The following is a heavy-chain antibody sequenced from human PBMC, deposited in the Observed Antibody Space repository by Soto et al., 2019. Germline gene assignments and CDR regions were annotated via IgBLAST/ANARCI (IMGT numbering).Heavy chain of an antibody. V-gene: IGHV4-39*01. CDR1: GDSINSDKYY. J-gene: IGHJ4*02. CDR3: ARLEGLATISYYFDF. CDR2: IYFRGKT. Sequence: QLQLQESGPGLVKPSETLSLTCSVSGDSINSDKYYWGWIRQPPGKGLEWIGSIYFRGKTYYNPSLQTRVTISLDKSESQFSLKLNSVTAADSAVYFCARLEGLATISYYFDFWGQGALVTVSS. D-gene: IGHD3-9*01.